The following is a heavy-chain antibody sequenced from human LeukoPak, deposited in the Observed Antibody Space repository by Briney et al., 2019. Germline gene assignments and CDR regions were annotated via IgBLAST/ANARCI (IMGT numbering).Heavy chain of an antibody. Sequence: RASVKVSCMASGYTFTSYYMHWVRQAPGQGLEWMGIINPSGGSTSYAQKFQGRVTMTRDTSTSTVYMELSSLRSEDTAVYYCARDSVGVVAAPWGQGTLVTVSS. CDR3: ARDSVGVVAAP. J-gene: IGHJ5*02. CDR1: GYTFTSYY. D-gene: IGHD2-15*01. CDR2: INPSGGST. V-gene: IGHV1-46*01.